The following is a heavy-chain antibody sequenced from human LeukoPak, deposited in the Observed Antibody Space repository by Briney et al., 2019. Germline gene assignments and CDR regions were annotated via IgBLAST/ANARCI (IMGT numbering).Heavy chain of an antibody. J-gene: IGHJ4*02. V-gene: IGHV3-30-3*01. CDR3: GGSSSSPIDY. CDR2: ISYDGSSK. Sequence: GESLRLSCAASGFTFSNYAILWVRQAPGKGLEWVAVISYDGSSKNFADSVKGRFTISRDNSKNTLYLQMNSLRAEDTAVYYCGGSSSSPIDYWGQGTLVTVSS. CDR1: GFTFSNYA. D-gene: IGHD6-13*01.